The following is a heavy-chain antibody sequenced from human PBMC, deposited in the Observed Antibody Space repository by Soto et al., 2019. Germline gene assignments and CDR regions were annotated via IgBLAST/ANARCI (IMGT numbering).Heavy chain of an antibody. V-gene: IGHV4-34*01. Sequence: QVQLQQWGAGLLKPSETLSLTCAVYGGSFSGYYWTWIRQPPGTGLEWIGEINHSGSTNYNQSLKSRVNISVETYKNQFSLKLTSVTAADPAVYYCARDKITGLFDYWGQGTLVTVSS. CDR1: GGSFSGYY. D-gene: IGHD2-8*02. CDR3: ARDKITGLFDY. CDR2: INHSGST. J-gene: IGHJ4*02.